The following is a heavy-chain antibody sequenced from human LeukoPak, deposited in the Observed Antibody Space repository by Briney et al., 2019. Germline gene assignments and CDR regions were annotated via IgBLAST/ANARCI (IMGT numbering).Heavy chain of an antibody. CDR2: INHSGST. CDR1: GGSFSGYY. CDR3: ASGTYNSSGYYPRGHYYYGMDV. D-gene: IGHD3-22*01. J-gene: IGHJ6*02. V-gene: IGHV4-34*09. Sequence: PSETLSLTCAVYGGSFSGYYWSWIRQPPGKGLEWIGEINHSGSTNYNPSLKSRVTISVDTSRNQFSLKLSSVTAADTAVYYCASGTYNSSGYYPRGHYYYGMDVWGQGTTVTVSS.